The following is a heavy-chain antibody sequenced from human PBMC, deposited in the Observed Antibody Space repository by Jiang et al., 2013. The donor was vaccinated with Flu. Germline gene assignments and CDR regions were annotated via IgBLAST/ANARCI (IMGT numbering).Heavy chain of an antibody. D-gene: IGHD6-6*01. CDR3: ARDVAARRGFDV. CDR2: INPGNGNT. CDR1: GYTFAHQT. Sequence: SGYTFAHQTIHWVRQVPGLGLEWMGWINPGNGNTKYSQKFQGRVAITRVTSANTAYLELSSLGFEDTAIYYCARDVAARRGFDVWGQGTMVTVAS. J-gene: IGHJ3*01. V-gene: IGHV1-3*01.